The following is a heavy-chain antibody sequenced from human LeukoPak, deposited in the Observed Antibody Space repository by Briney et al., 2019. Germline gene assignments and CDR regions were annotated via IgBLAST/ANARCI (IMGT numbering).Heavy chain of an antibody. D-gene: IGHD3-22*01. CDR1: GGSISSGSYY. Sequence: SQTLSLTCTVSGGSISSGSYYWSCIRQPAGKGLEWIGRIYTSGSTNYNPSLKSRVTISVDTSKNQFSLKLSSVTAADTAVYYCASASSGYYYVGEGAFDIWGQGTMVTVSS. J-gene: IGHJ3*02. CDR2: IYTSGST. CDR3: ASASSGYYYVGEGAFDI. V-gene: IGHV4-61*02.